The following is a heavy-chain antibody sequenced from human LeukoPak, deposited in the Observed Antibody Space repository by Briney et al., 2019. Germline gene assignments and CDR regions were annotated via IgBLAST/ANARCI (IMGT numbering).Heavy chain of an antibody. CDR1: GFTFSSYA. CDR2: IYSGGST. Sequence: GGSLRLSCAASGFTFSSYAMSWVRQAPGKGLEWVSVIYSGGSTYYADSVKGRFTISRDNSKNTLYLQMNSLRAEDTAVYYCARDGPDQPGGNAEYFPHWGQGTLVTVSS. J-gene: IGHJ1*01. CDR3: ARDGPDQPGGNAEYFPH. V-gene: IGHV3-53*01. D-gene: IGHD2-2*01.